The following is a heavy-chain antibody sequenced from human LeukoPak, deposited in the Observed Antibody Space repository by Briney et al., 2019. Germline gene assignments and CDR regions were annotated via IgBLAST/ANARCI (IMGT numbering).Heavy chain of an antibody. CDR1: GGSISSGGYY. CDR2: IYHSGST. CDR3: ARARTGWGVTRYYFDY. Sequence: SETLSLTCTVSGGSISSGGYYWSWIRQPPGKGLEWIGYIYHSGSTYYNPSLKSRVIISVDRSKNQFSLKLSSVTAADTAVYYCARARTGWGVTRYYFDYWGQGTLVTVSS. J-gene: IGHJ4*02. V-gene: IGHV4-30-2*01. D-gene: IGHD3-10*01.